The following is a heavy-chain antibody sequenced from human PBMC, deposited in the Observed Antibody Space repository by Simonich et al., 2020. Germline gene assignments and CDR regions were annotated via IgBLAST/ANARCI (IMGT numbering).Heavy chain of an antibody. Sequence: QVQLQESGPGLVKPSETLSLTCTVSGGSISSYYWSWIRQPPGKGLEWIGYIYYSESTNYNPSLKSRGTISVDTSKNQFSLKLSSVTAADTAVYYCARHDRWLQFYFDYWGQGTLVTVSS. J-gene: IGHJ4*02. CDR3: ARHDRWLQFYFDY. V-gene: IGHV4-59*08. CDR2: IYYSEST. CDR1: GGSISSYY. D-gene: IGHD5-12*01.